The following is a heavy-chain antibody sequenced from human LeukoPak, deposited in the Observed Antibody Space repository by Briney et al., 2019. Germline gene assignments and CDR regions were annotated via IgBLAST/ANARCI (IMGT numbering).Heavy chain of an antibody. CDR2: INPNSGGT. V-gene: IGHV1-2*02. D-gene: IGHD3-3*01. CDR1: GYTFTGYY. CDR3: AREYYDFWSGYYYYYYMDV. Sequence: ASVKVSCKASGYTFTGYYMHGVRQAPGQGLEWMGWINPNSGGTNYAQKFQGRVTMTRDTSISTAYMELSRLRSDDTAVYYCAREYYDFWSGYYYYYYMDVWGKGTTVTVSS. J-gene: IGHJ6*03.